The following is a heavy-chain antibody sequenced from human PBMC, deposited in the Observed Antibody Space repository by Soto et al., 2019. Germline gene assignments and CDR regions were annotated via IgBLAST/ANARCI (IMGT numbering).Heavy chain of an antibody. CDR2: VYTSGYS. Sequence: VQLQESGPGLVKPSETLSLICTVSGGSISSDYLSWIRQPAGKGLEWIGRVYTSGYSNANPSLKSRVTVTVDTSKKQSSLNLSSVTAADTAVYYCAREPTTAGTVNWFDPWGQGTLVTVSS. J-gene: IGHJ5*02. V-gene: IGHV4-4*07. CDR3: AREPTTAGTVNWFDP. CDR1: GGSISSDY. D-gene: IGHD6-13*01.